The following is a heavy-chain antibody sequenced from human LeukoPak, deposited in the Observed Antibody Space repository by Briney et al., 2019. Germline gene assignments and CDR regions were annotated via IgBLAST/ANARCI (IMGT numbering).Heavy chain of an antibody. V-gene: IGHV3-21*04. Sequence: GGSLRLSCAASGFTFSSDSMNWVRQAPGKGLEWVSSISSSSSYIYYADSVKGRFTISRDNAKNSLYLQMNSLRAEDTAVYYCTSRFLVGAIDSDYWGQGTLVTVSS. J-gene: IGHJ4*02. CDR2: ISSSSSYI. D-gene: IGHD1-26*01. CDR1: GFTFSSDS. CDR3: TSRFLVGAIDSDY.